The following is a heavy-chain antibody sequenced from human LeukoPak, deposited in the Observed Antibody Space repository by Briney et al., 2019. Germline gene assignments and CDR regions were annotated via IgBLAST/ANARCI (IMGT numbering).Heavy chain of an antibody. CDR1: GGSFSGYY. J-gene: IGHJ4*02. V-gene: IGHV4-34*01. CDR3: ARDRGYYDSSGYYLPYYFDY. CDR2: INHSGST. D-gene: IGHD3-22*01. Sequence: SETLSLTCAVYGGSFSGYYWSWIRQPPGKGLEWIGEINHSGSTNYNPSLKSRVTISVDTSKNQFSLKLSSVTAADTAVYCCARDRGYYDSSGYYLPYYFDYWGQGTLVTVSS.